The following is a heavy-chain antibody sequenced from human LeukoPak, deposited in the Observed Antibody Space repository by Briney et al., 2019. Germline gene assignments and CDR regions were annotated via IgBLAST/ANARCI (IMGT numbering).Heavy chain of an antibody. V-gene: IGHV5-51*01. CDR3: ARRSSSSWYYGDV. CDR1: GYSFTSYW. D-gene: IGHD6-13*01. J-gene: IGHJ6*04. CDR2: IYPGDSGT. Sequence: GESLKISCKGSGYSFTSYWIGWVRQMPGKGLEWMGIIYPGDSGTRYSPSFQGQVTISADKSISTAYLQWSSLKASDTAMYYCARRSSSSWYYGDVWGKGTTVTVSS.